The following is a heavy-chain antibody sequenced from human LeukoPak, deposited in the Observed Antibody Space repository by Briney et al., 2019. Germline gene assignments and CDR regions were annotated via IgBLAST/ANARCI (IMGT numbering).Heavy chain of an antibody. CDR1: GGSISNSNYY. D-gene: IGHD4-11*01. CDR3: ANYDYIDYTFDY. Sequence: PSETLSLTCTVSGGSISNSNYYWGWIRQPPGKGLEWIGTIYYSWSTYYNPSLKSRVTISVDTSKDQFSVKLRSVPAPDTAVYYCANYDYIDYTFDYWGQGTLVTVSS. J-gene: IGHJ4*02. CDR2: IYYSWST. V-gene: IGHV4-39*01.